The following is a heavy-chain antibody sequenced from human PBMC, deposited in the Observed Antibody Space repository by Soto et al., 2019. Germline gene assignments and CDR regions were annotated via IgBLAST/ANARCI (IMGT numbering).Heavy chain of an antibody. CDR3: ARDGGYSYGYADY. V-gene: IGHV3-33*01. J-gene: IGHJ4*02. CDR2: IWYDGSNK. CDR1: GFTFSSYG. D-gene: IGHD5-18*01. Sequence: GGSLRLSCAASGFTFSSYGMHWVRQAPGKGLEWVAVIWYDGSNKYYADSVKGRFTISRDNSKNTLYLQMNSLRAEDTAVYYCARDGGYSYGYADYWGQGTLGTVSS.